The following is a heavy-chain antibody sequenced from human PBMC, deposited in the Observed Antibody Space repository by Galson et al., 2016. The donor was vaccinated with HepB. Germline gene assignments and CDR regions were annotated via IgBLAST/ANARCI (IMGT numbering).Heavy chain of an antibody. J-gene: IGHJ6*02. V-gene: IGHV1-3*01. Sequence: SVKVSCKASGYSFTAYAMHWVRQAPGQSLEWMGRINVGNGNTKYSQKFQGRVTITRDTSATTAYMELSSLRSEDTAVYFCASEGDSSGYYSYYYGLDVWGQGTTVTVFS. D-gene: IGHD6-19*01. CDR1: GYSFTAYA. CDR3: ASEGDSSGYYSYYYGLDV. CDR2: INVGNGNT.